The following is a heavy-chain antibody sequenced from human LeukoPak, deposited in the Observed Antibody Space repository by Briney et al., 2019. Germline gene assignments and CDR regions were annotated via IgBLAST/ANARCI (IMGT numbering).Heavy chain of an antibody. D-gene: IGHD2/OR15-2a*01. V-gene: IGHV4-39*01. CDR2: IYYPGST. CDR3: AGHHPRNTVDF. CDR1: GGSISNSNYY. J-gene: IGHJ4*02. Sequence: SSETLSLTCAVSGGSISNSNYYWGWIRQPPGKGLEWIGSIYYPGSTYYNPSLKSRVTISVDTSKKQFSLKLKSVTAADTAVYYCAGHHPRNTVDFWGQGTLVTVSS.